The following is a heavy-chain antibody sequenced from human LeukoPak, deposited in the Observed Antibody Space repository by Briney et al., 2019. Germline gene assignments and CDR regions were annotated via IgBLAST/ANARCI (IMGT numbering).Heavy chain of an antibody. J-gene: IGHJ4*02. CDR1: GGSISSADYY. CDR2: IYYSGTT. V-gene: IGHV4-30-4*01. CDR3: ARGYYGSGIDY. Sequence: SETLSLTCTVSGGSISSADYYWSWIRQPPGKGLGWIGYIYYSGTTYYNPSLKSRVTISVDTSKNQFSLKLSSVTAADTAVYYCARGYYGSGIDYWGQGTLVTVSS. D-gene: IGHD3-10*01.